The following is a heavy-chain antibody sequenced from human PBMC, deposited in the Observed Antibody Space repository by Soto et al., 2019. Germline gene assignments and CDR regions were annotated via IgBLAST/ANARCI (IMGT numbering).Heavy chain of an antibody. Sequence: EEQLLGSGRGLVQPGGSLRLFCVVSGFTFNNYAMNWVRQAPGKGLEWVSGISASGGSTYYADSVKGRFTISRDSSKHTLYLQMNSLRADDTAIYYCAIHFYYGSGSYYAVDYWGQGTLVTVSS. V-gene: IGHV3-23*01. CDR1: GFTFNNYA. CDR2: ISASGGST. CDR3: AIHFYYGSGSYYAVDY. D-gene: IGHD3-10*01. J-gene: IGHJ4*02.